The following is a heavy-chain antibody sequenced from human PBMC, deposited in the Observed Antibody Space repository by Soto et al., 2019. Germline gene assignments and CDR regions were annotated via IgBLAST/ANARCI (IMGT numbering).Heavy chain of an antibody. CDR1: GFTFSNYA. CDR3: AKERLARGFDY. V-gene: IGHV3-23*01. Sequence: EVQLLDSGGGLVQPGGALRLSCEASGFTFSNYAMNWVRQAPGKGLEWVLGISGGGDNTYYADSVKGRFTISRDNSKNTVVLQMNSLRAEDTAVYYCAKERLARGFDYWGQGPLVTFSS. CDR2: ISGGGDNT. J-gene: IGHJ4*02.